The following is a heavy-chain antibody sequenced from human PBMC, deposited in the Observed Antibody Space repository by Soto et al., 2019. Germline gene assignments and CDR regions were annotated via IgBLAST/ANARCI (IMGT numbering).Heavy chain of an antibody. CDR3: ARDRGCGDYVFDY. D-gene: IGHD4-17*01. CDR2: INPSGGST. CDR1: GYTFTSYY. V-gene: IGHV1-46*01. J-gene: IGHJ4*02. Sequence: QVQLVQSGAEVKKPGASVKVSCKASGYTFTSYYMHWVRQAPGQGLEWMGIINPSGGSTSYAQKCQGRGTMTRDTSTSTVYMGLSSLRCEDTAVYYCARDRGCGDYVFDYWGQGTLVTVSS.